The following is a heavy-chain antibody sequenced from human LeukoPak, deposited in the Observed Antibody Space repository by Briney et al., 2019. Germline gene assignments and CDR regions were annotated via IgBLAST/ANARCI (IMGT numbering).Heavy chain of an antibody. D-gene: IGHD3-22*01. CDR1: GYTLTELS. Sequence: GASVKVSCKVSGYTLTELSMHWVRQAPGKGLEWMGGFDPEDGETIYAQKFQGRVTMTEDTSTDTAYMELSSLRSEDTAVYYCAKVPYYYDSRGNAFDIWGQGTMVTVSS. V-gene: IGHV1-24*01. CDR2: FDPEDGET. CDR3: AKVPYYYDSRGNAFDI. J-gene: IGHJ3*02.